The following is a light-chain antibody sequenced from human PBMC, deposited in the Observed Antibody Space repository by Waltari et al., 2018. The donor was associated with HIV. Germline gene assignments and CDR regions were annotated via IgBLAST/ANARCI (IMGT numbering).Light chain of an antibody. CDR1: SSDVGGSNY. Sequence: QSALTQPPSASGSPGQSVTISCTGTSSDVGGSNYVSWYQQHPGKAPKLMIYEVSKRPSGVPDRFSGSKSGNTASLTVSGLQAEDEADYYCSSYAGSLYVFGTGTKVTVL. V-gene: IGLV2-8*01. CDR2: EVS. J-gene: IGLJ1*01. CDR3: SSYAGSLYV.